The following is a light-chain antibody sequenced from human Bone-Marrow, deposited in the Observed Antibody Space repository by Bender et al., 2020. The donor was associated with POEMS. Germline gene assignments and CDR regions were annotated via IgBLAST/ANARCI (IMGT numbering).Light chain of an antibody. J-gene: IGLJ1*01. Sequence: SVLTQPPSAAGTPGQTVTISCSGSTSNIATKAVNWYQQLPGTAPKLLIYFNNQRPSGVPDRFSGSKSYTSASLAISGLRSEDEADYFCAAWDDSLNEYVFGAGTTVTVL. CDR1: TSNIATKA. CDR3: AAWDDSLNEYV. V-gene: IGLV1-44*01. CDR2: FNN.